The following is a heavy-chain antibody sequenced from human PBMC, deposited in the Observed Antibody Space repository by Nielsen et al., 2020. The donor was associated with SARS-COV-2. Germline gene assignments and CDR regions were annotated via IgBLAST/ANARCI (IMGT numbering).Heavy chain of an antibody. Sequence: GESLKISCAASGFTFSSYAMTWVRQAPGKGLEWVSGISGYSGNTYYADSVKGRFTISRDKSTNTLYLQMNSLRAEDTAVYYCAKVPSRGYSGYAFDYWGQGTLVTVSS. CDR1: GFTFSSYA. CDR3: AKVPSRGYSGYAFDY. V-gene: IGHV3-23*01. CDR2: ISGYSGNT. D-gene: IGHD5-12*01. J-gene: IGHJ4*02.